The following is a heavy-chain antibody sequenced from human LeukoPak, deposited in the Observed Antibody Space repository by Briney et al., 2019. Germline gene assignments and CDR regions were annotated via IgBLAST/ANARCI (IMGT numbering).Heavy chain of an antibody. J-gene: IGHJ6*04. D-gene: IGHD2-15*01. V-gene: IGHV3-48*03. Sequence: PGGSLRLSCAASGFTFSSYEMNWVRQAPGKGLEWVSYISSSGSTIYYADSVKGRFTISRDNAKNSLYLQMNSLRAEDTAVYYCATLGYCSGGSCYYYGMDVWGKGTTVTVSS. CDR2: ISSSGSTI. CDR3: ATLGYCSGGSCYYYGMDV. CDR1: GFTFSSYE.